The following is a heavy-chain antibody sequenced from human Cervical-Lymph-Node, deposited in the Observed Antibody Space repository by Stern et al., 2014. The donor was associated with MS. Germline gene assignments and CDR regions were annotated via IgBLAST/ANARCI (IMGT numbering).Heavy chain of an antibody. CDR3: TRFLQSGWSDLFDS. Sequence: QLVQSGGGLVQPGGSQRISCVASGSTFSTSWMSWVRQAPGKGLEWVANIKRDGSETYYLDSVKGRFTISRDNAKSSLYLEMNSLRAEDTAVYYCTRFLQSGWSDLFDSWGRGTLVTVSS. J-gene: IGHJ5*01. CDR2: IKRDGSET. CDR1: GSTFSTSW. V-gene: IGHV3-7*01. D-gene: IGHD6-19*01.